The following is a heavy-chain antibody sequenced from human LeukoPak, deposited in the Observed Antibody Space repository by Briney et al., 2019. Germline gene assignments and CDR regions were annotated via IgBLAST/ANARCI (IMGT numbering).Heavy chain of an antibody. CDR1: GFTFSNAW. CDR2: IKSKIDDGTT. D-gene: IGHD4-11*01. J-gene: IGHJ6*03. Sequence: GGSLRLSCAASGFTFSNAWMSWVRQAPGKGLEWVGRIKSKIDDGTTDYAAPVKGRFTISRDDSKNTLYLQMNSLKTEDTAVYYCTTDHQTTVSPYYYYYYMDVWGKGTTVTVSS. V-gene: IGHV3-15*01. CDR3: TTDHQTTVSPYYYYYYMDV.